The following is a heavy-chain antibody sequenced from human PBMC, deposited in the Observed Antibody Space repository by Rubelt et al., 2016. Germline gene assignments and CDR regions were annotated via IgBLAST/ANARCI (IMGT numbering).Heavy chain of an antibody. Sequence: QVQLQESGPGLVKPSETLSLTCTVSGASISSSSYYWVWIRQPPGKGLEWIGSIPYSGSTYSNPSLKSRLSISVNTSKTHFSLRLSSVTAADTAVYYCARGLDSRGYPNWFDPWGQGTLVTVSS. CDR1: GASISSSSYY. CDR2: IPYSGST. CDR3: ARGLDSRGYPNWFDP. V-gene: IGHV4-39*07. J-gene: IGHJ5*02. D-gene: IGHD3-22*01.